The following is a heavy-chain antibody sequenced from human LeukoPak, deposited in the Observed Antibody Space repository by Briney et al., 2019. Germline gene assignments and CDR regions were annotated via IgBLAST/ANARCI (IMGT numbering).Heavy chain of an antibody. D-gene: IGHD1-1*01. CDR1: GFTFSSYA. CDR2: ISGSGGST. Sequence: GGSLRLSCAASGFTFSSYAMSWVRQAPGKGLEWVSAISGSGGSTYYADSVKGRFTISRDNSKNTLYLQMNSLRAEDTAVYYCAKDPQRVPVKTGTNPPSGDYWGQGTLVTVSS. CDR3: AKDPQRVPVKTGTNPPSGDY. J-gene: IGHJ4*02. V-gene: IGHV3-23*01.